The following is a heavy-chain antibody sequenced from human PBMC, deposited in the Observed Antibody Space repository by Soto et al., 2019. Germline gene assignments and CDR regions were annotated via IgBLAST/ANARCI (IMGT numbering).Heavy chain of an antibody. CDR3: ATIEQLAHYYGMDV. D-gene: IGHD6-6*01. Sequence: PSETLSLTCTVSGGSISSYYWSWIRQPAGKGLEWIGRIYTSGSTNYNPSLKSRVTMSVDTSKNQFSLKLSSVTAADTAVYYCATIEQLAHYYGMDVWGQGTTVTVSS. V-gene: IGHV4-4*07. CDR2: IYTSGST. CDR1: GGSISSYY. J-gene: IGHJ6*02.